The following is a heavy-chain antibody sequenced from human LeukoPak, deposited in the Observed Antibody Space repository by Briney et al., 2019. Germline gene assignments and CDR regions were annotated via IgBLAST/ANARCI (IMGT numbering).Heavy chain of an antibody. J-gene: IGHJ3*02. CDR3: LGYCSRTSCLDAFDI. D-gene: IGHD2-2*01. CDR2: ISGSGGNT. CDR1: GFTFSSYG. V-gene: IGHV3-23*01. Sequence: GGTLRLSCAVSGFTFSSYGMSWVRQAPGKGLEWVSGISGSGGNTYYADSVKGRFTISRDNSKNTLYLQMNSLRAEDTAVYYPLGYCSRTSCLDAFDIWGQGTMVTVSS.